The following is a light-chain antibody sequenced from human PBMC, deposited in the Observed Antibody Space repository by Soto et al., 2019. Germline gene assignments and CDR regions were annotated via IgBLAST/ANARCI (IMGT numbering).Light chain of an antibody. J-gene: IGLJ2*01. Sequence: QSALTQPASVSGSPGQSITISCAGTSSDVGGYNYVSWYQQHPGKVPRLIISDVNKRPSGVSVRFSGSKSGNTASLTISGLQAEDEADYYCASFTRSVTVVFVGGTELTVL. CDR3: ASFTRSVTVV. CDR1: SSDVGGYNY. CDR2: DVN. V-gene: IGLV2-14*03.